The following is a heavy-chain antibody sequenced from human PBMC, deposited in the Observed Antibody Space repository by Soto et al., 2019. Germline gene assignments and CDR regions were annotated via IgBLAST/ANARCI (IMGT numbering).Heavy chain of an antibody. CDR2: INPNSGGT. CDR3: ARSRGIYYYYGMDV. CDR1: GYTFTGYY. J-gene: IGHJ6*02. Sequence: ASVKVSCKASGYTFTGYYMHWVRQAPGQGLEWMGWINPNSGGTNYAQKFQGRVTMTRDASISTAYMELSRLRSDDTAVYYCARSRGIYYYYGMDVWGQGTTVTVSS. V-gene: IGHV1-2*02. D-gene: IGHD3-10*01.